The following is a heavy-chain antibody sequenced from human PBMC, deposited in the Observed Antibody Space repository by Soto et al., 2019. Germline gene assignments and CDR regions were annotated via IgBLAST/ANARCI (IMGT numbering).Heavy chain of an antibody. J-gene: IGHJ4*02. Sequence: EVQLLESGRGLVQPGGSLRLSCAASGFTLSSYGISWVRQAPGKGLEWVSTITGSGGSTYYADSVKGRFTISRDNSKNTLYLQMNSLRAEDTAVYYCAKDPGGPGYSSRGDYFDYWGQGTLVTVSS. CDR3: AKDPGGPGYSSRGDYFDY. D-gene: IGHD6-13*01. CDR1: GFTLSSYG. CDR2: ITGSGGST. V-gene: IGHV3-23*01.